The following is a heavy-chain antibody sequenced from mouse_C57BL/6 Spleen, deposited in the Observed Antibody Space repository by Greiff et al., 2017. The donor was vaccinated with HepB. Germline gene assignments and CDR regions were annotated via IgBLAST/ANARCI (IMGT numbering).Heavy chain of an antibody. J-gene: IGHJ4*01. V-gene: IGHV5-6*02. CDR1: GFTFSSYG. D-gene: IGHD6-1*01. Sequence: DVKLVESGGDLVKPGGSLKLSCAASGFTFSSYGMSWVRQTPDKRLEWVATISSGGSYTYYPDSVKGRFTISRDNAKNTLYLQMSSLKSEDTAMYYCARVINLYYYAMDYWGQGTSVTVSS. CDR3: ARVINLYYYAMDY. CDR2: ISSGGSYT.